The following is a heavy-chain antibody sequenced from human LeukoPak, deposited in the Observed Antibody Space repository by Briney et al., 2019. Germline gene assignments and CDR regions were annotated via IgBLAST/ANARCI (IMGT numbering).Heavy chain of an antibody. CDR3: ASTITVTTDY. V-gene: IGHV4-38-2*01. CDR2: IYHSGTT. J-gene: IGHJ4*02. CDR1: GFTFNTYT. Sequence: PGGSLRLSCAASGFTFNTYTMHWIRQPPGKGLEWLGSIYHSGTTYYNPSLTSRLTISLDTSKNQFSLRLTSVTAADTAVYYCASTITVTTDYWGQGTLVTVSS. D-gene: IGHD4-17*01.